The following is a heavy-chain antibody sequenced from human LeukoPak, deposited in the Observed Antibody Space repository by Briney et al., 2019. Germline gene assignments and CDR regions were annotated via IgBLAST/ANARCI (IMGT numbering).Heavy chain of an antibody. D-gene: IGHD2-21*02. CDR3: AKRSAYCGGDCYSGDFDY. CDR2: ISGSGGST. Sequence: PGGSLRLSCAASGFTFSSYTMSWVRQAPGKGLEWVSAISGSGGSTYYADSVKGRFTISRDNSKNTLYLQMNSLRAEDTAVYYCAKRSAYCGGDCYSGDFDYRGQGTLVTVSS. V-gene: IGHV3-23*01. J-gene: IGHJ4*02. CDR1: GFTFSSYT.